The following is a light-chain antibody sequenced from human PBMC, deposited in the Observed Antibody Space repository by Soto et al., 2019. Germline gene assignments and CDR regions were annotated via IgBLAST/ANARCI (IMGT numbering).Light chain of an antibody. CDR2: DVS. CDR3: SSYTSSSLYV. Sequence: QSVLTRPASVSGSPGQSITTSCPGTSNDVGGYNYVSWYQQHPGKAPKLMIYDVSNRPSGVSNRFSGSKSGNTASLTISGLQAEDESDYYCSSYTSSSLYVFGTGTKVTVL. V-gene: IGLV2-14*03. CDR1: SNDVGGYNY. J-gene: IGLJ1*01.